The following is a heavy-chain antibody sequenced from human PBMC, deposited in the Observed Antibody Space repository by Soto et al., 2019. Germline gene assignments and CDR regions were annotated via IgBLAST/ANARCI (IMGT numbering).Heavy chain of an antibody. CDR2: IIPFYGSS. V-gene: IGHV1-69*18. CDR3: ARDASRVSHYYGLDV. J-gene: IGHJ6*02. CDR1: GGTLSTHP. Sequence: QVELMQSGAEVKKPGSSVKVSCTTSGGTLSTHPISWVRQAPGQGLEWMAMIIPFYGSSNHAQKFQGRVTITVDESTNTVYMTLSSLTSEDTAVHYCARDASRVSHYYGLDVWGQGTTVTVSS.